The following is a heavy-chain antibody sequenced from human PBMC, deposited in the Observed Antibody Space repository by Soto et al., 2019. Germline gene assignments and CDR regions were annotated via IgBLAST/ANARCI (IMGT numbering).Heavy chain of an antibody. CDR2: ISYDGSNK. CDR3: AKGRGYGAGTINY. J-gene: IGHJ4*02. CDR1: GFTFSSYG. Sequence: QVQLVESGGGVVQPGRSLRLSCAASGFTFSSYGMHWVRQAPGKGLEWVAVISYDGSNKYYADSVKGRFTISRDNSKNTLYLQTNSLRAEDTAVYYCAKGRGYGAGTINYWGQGTLVTVSS. D-gene: IGHD1-7*01. V-gene: IGHV3-30*18.